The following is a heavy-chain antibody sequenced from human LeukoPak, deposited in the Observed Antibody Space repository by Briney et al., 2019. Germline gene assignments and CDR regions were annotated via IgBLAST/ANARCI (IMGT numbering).Heavy chain of an antibody. CDR1: SDSISSSSYY. Sequence: SETLSLTCTVSSDSISSSSYYWSWIRQPPGKGLEWIGYIYYSGSTNYNPSLKSRVTISVDTSKNQFSLKLSSVTAADTAVYYCACVEFGEFALDVWGKGTTVTISS. CDR3: ACVEFGEFALDV. D-gene: IGHD3-10*01. CDR2: IYYSGST. V-gene: IGHV4-61*01. J-gene: IGHJ6*04.